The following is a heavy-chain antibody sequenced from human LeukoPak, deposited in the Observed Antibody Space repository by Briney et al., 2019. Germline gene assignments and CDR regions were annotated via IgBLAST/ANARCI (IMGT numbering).Heavy chain of an antibody. CDR2: IWYDGSNK. D-gene: IGHD1-14*01. V-gene: IGHV3-33*06. CDR1: GFTFSSYS. CDR3: AKDFPHWYEVPHGMDV. J-gene: IGHJ6*02. Sequence: PGGSLRLSRAASGFTFSSYSMHWVRQAPGKGLEWVAVIWYDGSNKYYADSVKGRFTISRDNSKNTLYLQMNSLRAEDTAVYYCAKDFPHWYEVPHGMDVWGQGTTVTV.